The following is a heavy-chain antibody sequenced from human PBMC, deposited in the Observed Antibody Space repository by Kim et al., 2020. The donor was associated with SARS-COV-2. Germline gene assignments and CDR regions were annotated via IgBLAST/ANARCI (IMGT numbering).Heavy chain of an antibody. CDR3: ASEQGSGWYEGLAYDFDY. Sequence: KGRFTIARDNAKNALYMQMSSLRAEETAVYYCASEQGSGWYEGLAYDFDYWGQGTLVTVSS. V-gene: IGHV3-11*06. J-gene: IGHJ4*02. D-gene: IGHD6-19*01.